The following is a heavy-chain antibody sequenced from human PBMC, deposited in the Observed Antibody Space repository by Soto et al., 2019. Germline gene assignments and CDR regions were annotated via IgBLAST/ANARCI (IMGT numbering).Heavy chain of an antibody. J-gene: IGHJ4*02. CDR2: INSDGSST. D-gene: IGHD2-15*01. V-gene: IGHV3-74*01. CDR1: GFTFSSYW. Sequence: EVQLVESGGGLVQPGGSLRLSCAASGFTFSSYWMHWVRQAPGKGLVWVSRINSDGSSTSYADSVKGRFTISRDNAKNTLYLQMIGLRAEDPAVYYCVRTSLVVAAATREDYWGQGTLVTVSS. CDR3: VRTSLVVAAATREDY.